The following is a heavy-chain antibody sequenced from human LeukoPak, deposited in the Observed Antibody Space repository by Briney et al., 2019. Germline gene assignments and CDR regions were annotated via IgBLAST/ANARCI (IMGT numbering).Heavy chain of an antibody. CDR1: GYTFTIYG. CDR2: ISAYNGNT. Sequence: GASVKVSCTASGYTFTIYGISWVRQAPGQGLEWMGWISAYNGNTNYAQKLQGRVTMTTDTSTSTAYMELRSLRSDDTAVYYCARVFVLPLLGYCSSTSCPGAWFDPWGQGTLVTVSS. J-gene: IGHJ5*02. CDR3: ARVFVLPLLGYCSSTSCPGAWFDP. V-gene: IGHV1-18*01. D-gene: IGHD2-2*01.